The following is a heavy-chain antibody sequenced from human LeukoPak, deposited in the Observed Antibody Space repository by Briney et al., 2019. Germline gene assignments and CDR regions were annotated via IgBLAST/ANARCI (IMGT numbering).Heavy chain of an antibody. CDR3: TIDSNSGWTGY. V-gene: IGHV3-15*01. Sequence: GGSLRLSCAASGFTFSNAWMSWVPQAPGKGLEWVGRIKTKIESATTDYAAPVKGRFTISRNDSKNTVYLQMNSLKTEDTAVYYCTIDSNSGWTGYWGQGTLVTVSS. D-gene: IGHD6-19*01. CDR1: GFTFSNAW. J-gene: IGHJ4*02. CDR2: IKTKIESATT.